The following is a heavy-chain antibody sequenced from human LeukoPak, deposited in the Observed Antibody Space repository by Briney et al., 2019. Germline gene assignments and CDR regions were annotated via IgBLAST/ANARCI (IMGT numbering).Heavy chain of an antibody. J-gene: IGHJ1*01. V-gene: IGHV3-48*01. CDR3: AKDRTGPADH. CDR2: SSSSGGNI. Sequence: GGSLRLSCAASGFTFSSFGMNWVRQAPGKGLEWVSYSSSSGGNIYYADSVKGRFTISRDNSKNTLYLQMNSLRTEDTAMYYCAKDRTGPADHWGQGTLVTVSS. CDR1: GFTFSSFG.